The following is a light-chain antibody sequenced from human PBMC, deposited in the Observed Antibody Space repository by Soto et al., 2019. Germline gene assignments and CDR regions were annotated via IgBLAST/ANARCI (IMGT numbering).Light chain of an antibody. J-gene: IGLJ2*01. CDR3: CSYAGSPTFVI. V-gene: IGLV2-23*02. CDR1: SSDVGSYNL. CDR2: EVS. Sequence: QSVLTQPASVSGSPGQSITIPCTGASSDVGSYNLVSWYQQHPGNAPKLMIYEVSRRPSGISNRFSGSKSGNTASLTISGLQAEDEADYYCCSYAGSPTFVIFGGGTKVTVL.